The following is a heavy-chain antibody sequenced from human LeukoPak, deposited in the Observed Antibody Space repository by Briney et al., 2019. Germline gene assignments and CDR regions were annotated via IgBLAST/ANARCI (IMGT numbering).Heavy chain of an antibody. Sequence: SETLSLTCAVYGGSFSGYYWSWIRQPPGKGLEWIGEINHSGSTNYNPSLKSRVTISVDTSKNQFSLKLSSVTAADTAVYYCARGHAALPLRYFDWLSPFDYWGQGTLVTVSS. CDR2: INHSGST. CDR1: GGSFSGYY. CDR3: ARGHAALPLRYFDWLSPFDY. V-gene: IGHV4-34*01. D-gene: IGHD3-9*01. J-gene: IGHJ4*02.